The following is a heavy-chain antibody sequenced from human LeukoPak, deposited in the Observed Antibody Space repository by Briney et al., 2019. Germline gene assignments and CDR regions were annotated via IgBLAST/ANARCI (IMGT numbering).Heavy chain of an antibody. J-gene: IGHJ4*02. CDR2: ISAYNGNT. CDR3: ARGPYVLLWFGEFPSFDY. Sequence: ASVKVSFKGSGYAFTSYGISWVGQAPGQGLEWMGWISAYNGNTNYAQKLQGRVTITTDTSTSTAYMELRSLRSDDTAVYYSARGPYVLLWFGEFPSFDYWGQGTLVAVSS. V-gene: IGHV1-18*01. CDR1: GYAFTSYG. D-gene: IGHD3-10*01.